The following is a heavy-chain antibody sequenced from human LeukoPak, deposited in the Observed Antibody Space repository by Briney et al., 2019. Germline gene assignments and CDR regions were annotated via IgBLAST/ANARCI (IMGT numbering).Heavy chain of an antibody. CDR3: AGHGPGYNWKVAY. J-gene: IGHJ4*02. D-gene: IGHD1-1*01. V-gene: IGHV4-59*01. Sequence: SETLSLTCTVSGGSISSYYWSWIRQPPGKGLEWIGYIYYSGSTNYNPSLKSRVTISVDTSKNQFSLKLSSVTAADTAVYYCAGHGPGYNWKVAYWGQGTLVTVSS. CDR2: IYYSGST. CDR1: GGSISSYY.